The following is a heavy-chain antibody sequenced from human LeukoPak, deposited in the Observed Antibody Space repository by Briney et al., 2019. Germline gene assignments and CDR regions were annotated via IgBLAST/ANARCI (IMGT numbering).Heavy chain of an antibody. CDR1: GFTFSSYA. Sequence: GGSLRLSCAASGFTFSSYAMSWVRQAPGKGLEWVSAISGSGGSTYYADSVKGRFTISRDNSKNTLYLQMNSLRAEDTAVYYCARGPIAVAGATYYYYYYYMDVWGKGTTVTVSS. D-gene: IGHD6-19*01. CDR2: ISGSGGST. CDR3: ARGPIAVAGATYYYYYYYMDV. J-gene: IGHJ6*03. V-gene: IGHV3-23*01.